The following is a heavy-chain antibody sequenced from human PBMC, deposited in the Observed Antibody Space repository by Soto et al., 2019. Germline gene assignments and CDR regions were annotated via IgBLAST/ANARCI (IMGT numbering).Heavy chain of an antibody. CDR2: ISDGGTTI. CDR1: GFSFSNAW. Sequence: EVQLLESGGGLVQPGGSLRLSCAASGFSFSNAWMHWVRQVPGEGLEWVATISDGGTTINTADSVKGRFTVSRDDAKNTVYLQMNSLRAGDTALYYCTSVLDLDYWGQGTLVTVSS. D-gene: IGHD2-8*02. CDR3: TSVLDLDY. J-gene: IGHJ4*02. V-gene: IGHV3-74*01.